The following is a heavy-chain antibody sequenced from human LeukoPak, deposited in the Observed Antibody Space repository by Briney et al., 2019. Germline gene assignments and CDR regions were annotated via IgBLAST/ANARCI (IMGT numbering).Heavy chain of an antibody. CDR3: TTDLLWFGELRGDRELRPQSQSY. CDR1: GFTFGDYA. D-gene: IGHD3-10*01. Sequence: GGSLRLSCTASGFTFGDYAMSWVRQAPGKGLEWVGFIRSIAYGGTTEYAASVKGRFTISRDDSKSIAYLQMNSLKTEDTAVYYCTTDLLWFGELRGDRELRPQSQSYWGQGTLVTVSS. J-gene: IGHJ4*02. CDR2: IRSIAYGGTT. V-gene: IGHV3-49*04.